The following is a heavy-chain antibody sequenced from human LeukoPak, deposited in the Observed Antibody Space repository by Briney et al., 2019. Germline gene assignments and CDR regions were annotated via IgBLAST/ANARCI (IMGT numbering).Heavy chain of an antibody. V-gene: IGHV3-23*01. CDR2: ISGSGGST. Sequence: GGTLRLSCAASGFTFSSYGMSWVRQAPGKGLEWVSAISGSGGSTYCADSVKGRFTISRDNSKNMLYLQMNSLRAEDTAVYYCAMPNQNFDQWGQGTLVTVSS. CDR3: AMPNQNFDQ. J-gene: IGHJ4*02. CDR1: GFTFSSYG.